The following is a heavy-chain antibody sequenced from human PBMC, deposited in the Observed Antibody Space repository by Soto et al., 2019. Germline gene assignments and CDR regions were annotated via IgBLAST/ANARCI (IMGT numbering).Heavy chain of an antibody. CDR3: ARRGPMVRGVTAYGMDV. J-gene: IGHJ6*02. Sequence: SVKVSCKASGGTFSSYTISWVRQAPGQGLEWMGRIIPILGVANYAQKFQGRVTITADKSTSTAYMELSSLRSGDTAVYYCARRGPMVRGVTAYGMDVWGQGTSVTVSS. D-gene: IGHD3-10*01. V-gene: IGHV1-69*02. CDR2: IIPILGVA. CDR1: GGTFSSYT.